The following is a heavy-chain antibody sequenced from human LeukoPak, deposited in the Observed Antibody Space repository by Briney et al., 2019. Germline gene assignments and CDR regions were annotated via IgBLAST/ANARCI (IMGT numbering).Heavy chain of an antibody. V-gene: IGHV3-30*02. D-gene: IGHD2-2*02. J-gene: IGHJ4*02. Sequence: GGSLRLSCAASGFTFSSYGMHWVRQAPGKGLEWVAFIRYDGSNKYYADSVKGRFTISRDNSKNTLYLQMNSLRAEDTAVYYCARESSCSSTSCYTGLVYWGQGTLVTVSS. CDR1: GFTFSSYG. CDR3: ARESSCSSTSCYTGLVY. CDR2: IRYDGSNK.